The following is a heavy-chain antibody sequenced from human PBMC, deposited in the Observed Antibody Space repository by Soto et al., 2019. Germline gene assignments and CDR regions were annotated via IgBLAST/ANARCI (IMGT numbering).Heavy chain of an antibody. J-gene: IGHJ5*02. CDR1: GDSISGGASF. CDR2: VYYSGSS. Sequence: PSETLSLTCTVSGDSISGGASFWSWIRQPPGKGLEWIANVYYSGSSYYNPSLKSRLTISVDTTKNQFSLQLKSMTAADTAVYYCAKLSCTSSTCYFPGCFDHWGQGTLVTVSS. CDR3: AKLSCTSSTCYFPGCFDH. D-gene: IGHD2-2*01. V-gene: IGHV4-31*03.